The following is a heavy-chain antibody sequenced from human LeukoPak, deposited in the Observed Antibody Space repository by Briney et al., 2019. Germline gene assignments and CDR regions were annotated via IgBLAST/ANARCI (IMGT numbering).Heavy chain of an antibody. Sequence: PGGSLRLSCAASGFTFSASPIHWVRQAPGKGLEWVGRIRNKANSYATAYAESVKGRFTISRDDSENTAYLQMSSLKTEDTAVYYCTRRVGDSYFYGMDVWGQGTPVTVSS. CDR3: TRRVGDSYFYGMDV. J-gene: IGHJ6*02. CDR2: IRNKANSYAT. D-gene: IGHD5/OR15-5a*01. CDR1: GFTFSASP. V-gene: IGHV3-73*01.